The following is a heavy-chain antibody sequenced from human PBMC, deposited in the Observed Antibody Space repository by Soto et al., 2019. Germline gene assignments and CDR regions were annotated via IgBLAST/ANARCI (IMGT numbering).Heavy chain of an antibody. CDR2: IYYSGST. D-gene: IGHD2-15*01. V-gene: IGHV4-59*12. Sequence: PSETLSLTCTVSGGSISSYYWSWIRQPPGKGLEWIGYIYYSGSTNYSPSLKSRVTISVDTSKNQFSLKLSSVTAADTAVYYCARVIVVVAATDYYYYYGMDVWGQGTTVTVSS. CDR3: ARVIVVVAATDYYYYYGMDV. CDR1: GGSISSYY. J-gene: IGHJ6*02.